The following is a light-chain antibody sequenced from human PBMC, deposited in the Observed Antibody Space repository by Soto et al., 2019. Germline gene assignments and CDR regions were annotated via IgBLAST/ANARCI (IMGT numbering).Light chain of an antibody. V-gene: IGKV3-15*01. J-gene: IGKJ1*01. CDR2: GAS. Sequence: EIVITQSPATLSVSPGERATLSCRASQSVSSNLAWYQQKPGQAPRLLIYGASTRATGIPARFSGSGSGTEFTLTISSLQSEDFAVYYCQQYNNWPQTCGQGTKVDIK. CDR3: QQYNNWPQT. CDR1: QSVSSN.